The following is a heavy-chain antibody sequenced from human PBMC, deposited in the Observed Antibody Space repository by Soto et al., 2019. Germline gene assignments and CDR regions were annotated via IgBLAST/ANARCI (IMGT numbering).Heavy chain of an antibody. V-gene: IGHV4-31*03. CDR2: IYDNGGA. CDR1: GDSISSGGYY. Sequence: QVQLQESGPGLVKPSQTLSLTCTVSGDSISSGGYYWSWIRQHPGKGLEWIGYIYDNGGAYYSPSLRGRVVISLDRSENQFSLRLSSVTAADTPVYYCARVKGGTTRRAFDSWGQGTLVTVSS. D-gene: IGHD1-7*01. CDR3: ARVKGGTTRRAFDS. J-gene: IGHJ4*02.